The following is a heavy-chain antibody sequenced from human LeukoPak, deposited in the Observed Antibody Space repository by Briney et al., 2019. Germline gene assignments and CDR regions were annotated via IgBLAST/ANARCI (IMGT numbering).Heavy chain of an antibody. Sequence: ASVKVSCKASGYIFRSYGISWVRQAPGQGLEWMGWINPNSGDTKYAQKFQGRVTMTRDTSISTAYMELSRLRSDDTAVYYCAREEGFTMVRGVIPWGQGTLVTVSS. CDR3: AREEGFTMVRGVIP. CDR1: GYIFRSYG. V-gene: IGHV1-2*02. CDR2: INPNSGDT. D-gene: IGHD3-10*01. J-gene: IGHJ5*02.